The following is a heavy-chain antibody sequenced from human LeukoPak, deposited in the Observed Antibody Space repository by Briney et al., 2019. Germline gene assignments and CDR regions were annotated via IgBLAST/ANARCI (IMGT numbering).Heavy chain of an antibody. J-gene: IGHJ5*01. Sequence: GGSLRLSCAASGFTFCDYYMSWIRQAPGKGLEWVSYISSSSSYTNYADSVKGRFTISRDNAKNSLYLQMNSLRAEDTAVYYCARANLYSSGWFDYWGQGTLVTVSS. CDR1: GFTFCDYY. D-gene: IGHD6-19*01. V-gene: IGHV3-11*06. CDR2: ISSSSSYT. CDR3: ARANLYSSGWFDY.